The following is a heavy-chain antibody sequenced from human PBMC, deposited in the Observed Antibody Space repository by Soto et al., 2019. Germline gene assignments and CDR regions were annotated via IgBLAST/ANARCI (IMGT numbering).Heavy chain of an antibody. J-gene: IGHJ4*02. CDR1: GFTFSSYS. D-gene: IGHD3-9*01. V-gene: IGHV3-21*01. CDR2: ISSSSSYI. CDR3: ARAPGYYDILTGQSRAYDY. Sequence: PGGSLRLSCAASGFTFSSYSMNWVRQAPGKGLEWVSSISSSSSYIYYADSVKGRFTISRDNAKNSLYLQMNSLRAEDTAVYYCARAPGYYDILTGQSRAYDYWGQGTLVTVSS.